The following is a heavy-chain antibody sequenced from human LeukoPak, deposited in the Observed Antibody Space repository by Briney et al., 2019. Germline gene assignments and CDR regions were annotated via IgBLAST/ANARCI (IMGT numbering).Heavy chain of an antibody. Sequence: SETLSLTCTVSGGSISSGDYYWSWIRQPPGKGLEWIGYIYYSGSTYYNPSLKSRVTISVDTSKNQFSLKLSSVTAADTAVYYCARADRGIAVAGPWGQGTMVTVSS. CDR2: IYYSGST. CDR1: GGSISSGDYY. D-gene: IGHD6-19*01. V-gene: IGHV4-30-4*02. CDR3: ARADRGIAVAGP. J-gene: IGHJ3*01.